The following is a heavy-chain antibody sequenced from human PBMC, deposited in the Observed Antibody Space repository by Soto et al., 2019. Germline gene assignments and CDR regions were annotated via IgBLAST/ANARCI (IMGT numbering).Heavy chain of an antibody. CDR3: ARDQRYYGSGYYYSDS. CDR1: GYTFISYG. Sequence: ASVKVSCKASGYTFISYGISWVRQAPGQGLEWVGWMSAFTGKADYAQIFQDRVTMTTDTSTSTAYVELRSLRSDDTAVYYCARDQRYYGSGYYYSDSWGKGTLVTVSS. V-gene: IGHV1-18*04. J-gene: IGHJ1*01. D-gene: IGHD3-10*01. CDR2: MSAFTGKA.